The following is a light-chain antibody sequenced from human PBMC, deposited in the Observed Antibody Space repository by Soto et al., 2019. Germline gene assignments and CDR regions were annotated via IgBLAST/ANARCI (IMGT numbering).Light chain of an antibody. Sequence: AIRMTQSPSSFSASTGDRVTITCRASQGISSYLAWYQQKPGKAPKLLIYAASSRATGIPDRFSGSGSGTDYTLTISRLEPEDFAVYYCQQYGSSSWTFGQGTKVEIK. J-gene: IGKJ1*01. CDR3: QQYGSSSWT. CDR2: AAS. V-gene: IGKV1-8*01. CDR1: QGISSY.